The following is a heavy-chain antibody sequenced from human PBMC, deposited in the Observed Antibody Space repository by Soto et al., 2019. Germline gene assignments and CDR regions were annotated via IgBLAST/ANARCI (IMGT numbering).Heavy chain of an antibody. CDR2: ISYDGSNK. D-gene: IGHD7-27*01. V-gene: IGHV3-30*18. CDR3: AKDLLGPSRAYGMDV. CDR1: GFTISSYG. J-gene: IGHJ6*02. Sequence: QVQLVESGGGVVQPGRSLRLSCAASGFTISSYGMHWVRQAPGKGLEWVAVISYDGSNKYYADSVKGRFTISRDNSKNTLYLQMNSLRAEDTAVYYCAKDLLGPSRAYGMDVWGQGTTVTVSS.